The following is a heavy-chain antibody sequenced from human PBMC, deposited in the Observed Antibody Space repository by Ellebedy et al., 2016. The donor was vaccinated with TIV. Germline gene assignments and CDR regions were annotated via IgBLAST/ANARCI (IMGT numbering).Heavy chain of an antibody. Sequence: GGSLRLSCAASGFSFSTFDMHWVRQIPGKGLEWVSGIGTTGDSYCLASVKGRFTISREDAQNSLYLQMNSLRAGDTAVYYCARGGVRDTFDIWGQGTMVNVSS. CDR2: IGTTGDS. V-gene: IGHV3-13*01. CDR3: ARGGVRDTFDI. D-gene: IGHD3-10*01. J-gene: IGHJ3*02. CDR1: GFSFSTFD.